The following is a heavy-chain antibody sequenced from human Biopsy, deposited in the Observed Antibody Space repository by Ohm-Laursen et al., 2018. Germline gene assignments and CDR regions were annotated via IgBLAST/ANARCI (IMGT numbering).Heavy chain of an antibody. J-gene: IGHJ5*01. CDR3: AREQPALSGGGSWFDF. D-gene: IGHD6-19*01. CDR2: ITSGSSYI. V-gene: IGHV3-21*01. CDR1: GFPFTGFS. Sequence: SLRLSCAASGFPFTGFSMDWVRQAPGTGLERVASITSGSSYIYYADSVKGRFTISRDNPKNSLYLQMNSLRADDSAVYFCAREQPALSGGGSWFDFWGQGTLVIVSS.